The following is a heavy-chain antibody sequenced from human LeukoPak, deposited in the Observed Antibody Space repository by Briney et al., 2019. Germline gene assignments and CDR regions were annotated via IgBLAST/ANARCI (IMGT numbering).Heavy chain of an antibody. CDR3: ARHIPFWSGPYSGLYYFDY. J-gene: IGHJ4*02. CDR1: GGSISSGDYY. V-gene: IGHV4-30-4*08. Sequence: PSETLSLTCTVSGGSISSGDYYWSWIRQPPGKGLEWIGYIYYSGSTYYNPSLKSRVTISVDTSKNQFSLKLSSVTAADTAVYYCARHIPFWSGPYSGLYYFDYWGQGTLVTVSS. CDR2: IYYSGST. D-gene: IGHD3-3*01.